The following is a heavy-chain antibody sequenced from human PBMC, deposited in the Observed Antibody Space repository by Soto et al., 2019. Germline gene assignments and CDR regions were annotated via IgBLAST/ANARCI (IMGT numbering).Heavy chain of an antibody. J-gene: IGHJ4*02. V-gene: IGHV4-39*01. Sequence: QLQLQESGPGLVKPSETLSLTCTVSGGSISSSSYYWGWIRQPPGKGLEWIGSIYYSGSTYYNPSLKSRVTISVDTSKNQFSLKLSSVTAADTAVYYCARQTYYYDSSGYSRAYWGQGTLVTVSS. CDR2: IYYSGST. D-gene: IGHD3-22*01. CDR3: ARQTYYYDSSGYSRAY. CDR1: GGSISSSSYY.